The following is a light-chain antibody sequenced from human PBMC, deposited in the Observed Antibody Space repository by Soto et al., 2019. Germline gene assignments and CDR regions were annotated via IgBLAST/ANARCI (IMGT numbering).Light chain of an antibody. Sequence: DIQMTQSPSTLSASVGDRVTITCRASQSISSWLARYQQKPGKAPKLLIYDASSLESGVPSRFSGSGSGTEFTLTISSLQPDDFATYYCQQYNSYSSYTFGQGTKLELK. J-gene: IGKJ2*01. CDR2: DAS. CDR3: QQYNSYSSYT. V-gene: IGKV1-5*01. CDR1: QSISSW.